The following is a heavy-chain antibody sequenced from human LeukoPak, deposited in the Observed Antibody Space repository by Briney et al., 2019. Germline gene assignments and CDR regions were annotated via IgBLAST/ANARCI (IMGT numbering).Heavy chain of an antibody. CDR2: INPNSGGT. Sequence: GASVKVSCKASGYTFTGYYMHWVRQAPGQGLEWMGWINPNSGGTNYAQKFQGRVTMTGDTSISTAYMELSRLTSDDTAVYYCARGPLLLYLRAPDYWGQGTLVTVSS. D-gene: IGHD1-26*01. J-gene: IGHJ4*02. V-gene: IGHV1-2*02. CDR1: GYTFTGYY. CDR3: ARGPLLLYLRAPDY.